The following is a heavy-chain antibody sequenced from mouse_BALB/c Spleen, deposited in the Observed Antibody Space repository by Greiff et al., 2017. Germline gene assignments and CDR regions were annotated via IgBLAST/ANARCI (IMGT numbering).Heavy chain of an antibody. CDR1: GYTFTSYW. CDR2: INPSTGYT. J-gene: IGHJ3*01. Sequence: QVQLKQSGAELAKPGASVKMSCKASGYTFTSYWMHWVKRRPGQGLEWIGYINPSTGYTEYNQKFKDKATLTADKSSSTAYTQLSSLTSEDSAVYYCARRFAYWGQGTLVTVSA. V-gene: IGHV1-7*01. CDR3: ARRFAY.